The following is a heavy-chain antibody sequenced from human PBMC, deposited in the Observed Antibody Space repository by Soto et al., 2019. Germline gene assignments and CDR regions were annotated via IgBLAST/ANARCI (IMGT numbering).Heavy chain of an antibody. J-gene: IGHJ6*03. CDR1: GGSVSSGSYY. V-gene: IGHV4-61*01. CDR2: IYYSGST. D-gene: IGHD1-26*01. Sequence: SETLSLTCTVSGGSVSSGSYYWSWIRQPPGKGLEWIGYIYYSGSTNHNPSLKSRVTISVDTSKNQFSLKLSSVTAADTAVYYCARDRQAATPLYYYYYMDVWGKGTTVTVFS. CDR3: ARDRQAATPLYYYYYMDV.